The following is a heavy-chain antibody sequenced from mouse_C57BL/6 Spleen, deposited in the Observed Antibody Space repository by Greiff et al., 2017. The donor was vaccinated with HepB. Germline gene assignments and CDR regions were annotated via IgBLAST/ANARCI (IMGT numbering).Heavy chain of an antibody. J-gene: IGHJ3*01. Sequence: QVQLKQPGAELVMPGASVKLSCKASGYTFTSYWMHWVKQRPGQGLEWIGEIDPSDSYTNYNQKFKGKSTLTVDKSSSTAYMQLSSLTSEDSAVYYCARGNWDWFAYWGQGTLVTVSA. D-gene: IGHD4-1*01. CDR1: GYTFTSYW. CDR2: IDPSDSYT. CDR3: ARGNWDWFAY. V-gene: IGHV1-69*01.